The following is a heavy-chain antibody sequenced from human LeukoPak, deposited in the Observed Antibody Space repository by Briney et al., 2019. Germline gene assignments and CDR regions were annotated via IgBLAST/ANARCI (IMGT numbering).Heavy chain of an antibody. CDR3: ARRSIHRHYYDSSGYYQYLDY. CDR1: EYSFTSYW. Sequence: GESLKISCKGSEYSFTSYWIGWVRQMPGKGLEWMGSIYPSDSDTRYSPSFQGQVTISADKSIRTAYLQWSSLKASDTAMYYCARRSIHRHYYDSSGYYQYLDYWGQGTLVTVSS. D-gene: IGHD3-22*01. J-gene: IGHJ4*02. CDR2: IYPSDSDT. V-gene: IGHV5-51*01.